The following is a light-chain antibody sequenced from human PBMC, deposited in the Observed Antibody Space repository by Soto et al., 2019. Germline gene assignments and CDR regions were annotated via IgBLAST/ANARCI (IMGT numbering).Light chain of an antibody. Sequence: QSALTQPPSASGSPGQSVTISCTGSKSDIGIYDFVSWYQQHPGKAPRLIIYEVFQRPSGVPDRFSGSKSGNTASLTVSGLQAADEADYFCKSYAGSNTYVFGTGTKLTVL. CDR2: EVF. V-gene: IGLV2-8*01. CDR1: KSDIGIYDF. CDR3: KSYAGSNTYV. J-gene: IGLJ1*01.